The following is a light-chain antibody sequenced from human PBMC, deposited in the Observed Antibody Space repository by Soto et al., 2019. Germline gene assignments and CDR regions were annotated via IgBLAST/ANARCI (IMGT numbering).Light chain of an antibody. CDR1: QSINIY. CDR2: GAS. CDR3: QHSYRSPYT. J-gene: IGKJ2*01. Sequence: IQMTQSPSSLSASVGDSVTVTCRASQSINIYLNWYQQKPGKAPTLLIYGASSLQSGVPSRLTGGGSRTDFTLTISSLQPEDFATYYCQHSYRSPYTFGQGTKLEIK. V-gene: IGKV1-39*01.